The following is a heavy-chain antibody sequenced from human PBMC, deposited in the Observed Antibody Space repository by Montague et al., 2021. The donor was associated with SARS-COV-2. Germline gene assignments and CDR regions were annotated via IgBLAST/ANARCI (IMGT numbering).Heavy chain of an antibody. CDR2: MDRGGRRK. Sequence: ARRGGRKGRGKGGEGGEGMDRGGRRKEEEDSVKGRFTISRDNSKNTLYLQMNSLRAEDTAVYYCAKDRDPSSAYGMDVWGQGTTVTVSS. V-gene: IGHV3-23*03. D-gene: IGHD3-10*01. CDR3: AKDRDPSSAYGMDV. J-gene: IGHJ6*02. CDR1: A.